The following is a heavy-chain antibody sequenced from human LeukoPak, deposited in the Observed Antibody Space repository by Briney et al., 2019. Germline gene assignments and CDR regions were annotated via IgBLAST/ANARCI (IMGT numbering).Heavy chain of an antibody. V-gene: IGHV1-69*13. J-gene: IGHJ4*02. CDR2: IIPIFGTA. Sequence: GASVKVSCKASGYTFTSYYMHWVRQAPGQGLEWMGGIIPIFGTANYAQKFQGRVTITADESTSTAYMELSSLRSEDTAVYYCARTWIQLWYRFDYWGQGTLVTVSS. D-gene: IGHD5-18*01. CDR3: ARTWIQLWYRFDY. CDR1: GYTFTSYY.